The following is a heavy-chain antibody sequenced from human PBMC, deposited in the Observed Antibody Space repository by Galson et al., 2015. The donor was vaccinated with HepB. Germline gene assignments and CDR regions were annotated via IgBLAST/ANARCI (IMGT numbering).Heavy chain of an antibody. J-gene: IGHJ4*02. V-gene: IGHV1-46*01. CDR1: GYTFTSYY. CDR2: INAGGGST. Sequence: SVKVSCKASGYTFTSYYTHWVRQAPGQGLEWMGIINAGGGSTYYAQKFQDRVTVTRDTSTSTVYMELSSLRSEDTALYYCARESRGESDYWGQGTQVTVSS. D-gene: IGHD3-10*01. CDR3: ARESRGESDY.